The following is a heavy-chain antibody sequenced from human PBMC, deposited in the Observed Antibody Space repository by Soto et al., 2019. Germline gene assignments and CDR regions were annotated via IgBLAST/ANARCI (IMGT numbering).Heavy chain of an antibody. CDR3: AGGPTAMSRFDY. J-gene: IGHJ4*02. CDR2: TNPNSGNT. CDR1: GYTFTSYD. V-gene: IGHV1-8*01. Sequence: ASVKVSCKASGYTFTSYDIDWVRQATGQGLEWMGWTNPNSGNTGYAQKFQGRVTMTRNTSISTAYMELSSLRSEDTAVYYCAGGPTAMSRFDYWGQGTLVTVSS. D-gene: IGHD5-18*01.